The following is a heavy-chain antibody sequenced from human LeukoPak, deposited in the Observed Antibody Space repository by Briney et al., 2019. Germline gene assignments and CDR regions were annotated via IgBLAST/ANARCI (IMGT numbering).Heavy chain of an antibody. J-gene: IGHJ4*02. D-gene: IGHD1-26*01. V-gene: IGHV3-21*01. CDR3: ARGATRLRYYFDY. CDR2: ISSSSSYI. CDR1: GFTFSSCS. Sequence: GGSLRLSCAASGFTFSSCSMNWVRQAPGKGLEWVSSISSSSSYIYYADSVKGRFTISRDNAKNSLYLQMNSLRAEDTAVYYCARGATRLRYYFDYWGQGTLVTVSS.